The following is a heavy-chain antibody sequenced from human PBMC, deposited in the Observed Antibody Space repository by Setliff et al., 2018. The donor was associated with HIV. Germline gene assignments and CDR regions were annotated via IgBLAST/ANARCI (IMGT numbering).Heavy chain of an antibody. CDR3: ARDDSGYNYGGRGMDV. CDR2: VKKSSDGGKT. Sequence: PGGSLRLSCVASGFTFNNAWMNWVRQAPGKGLEWLGRVKKSSDGGKTDGASPVKGRFTISRDDSKNTLYLEMNSLQTEDTAVYYCARDDSGYNYGGRGMDVWGQGTTVTVSS. V-gene: IGHV3-15*05. D-gene: IGHD4-17*01. CDR1: GFTFNNAW. J-gene: IGHJ6*02.